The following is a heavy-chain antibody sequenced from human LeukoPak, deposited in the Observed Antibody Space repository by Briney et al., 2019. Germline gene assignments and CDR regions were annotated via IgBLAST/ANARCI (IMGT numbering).Heavy chain of an antibody. V-gene: IGHV3-23*01. CDR1: GFSFSSFA. CDR3: AKRHSSNWYFDY. D-gene: IGHD6-13*01. J-gene: IGHJ4*02. Sequence: GGSLRLSCAASGFSFSSFAMSWVRQAPGKGLEWVSALRNGDDSTEYADSVKGRFTISRDISKNTLYLQMNNLRAEDTAVHYCAKRHSSNWYFDYWGQGTLVTVSS. CDR2: LRNGDDST.